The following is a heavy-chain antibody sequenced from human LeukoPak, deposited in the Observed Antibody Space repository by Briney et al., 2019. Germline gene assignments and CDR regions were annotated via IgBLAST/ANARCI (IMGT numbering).Heavy chain of an antibody. Sequence: EASVKVSCKASGFTFTSSFMQWVRQARGQRLEWIGWIAVGSGNTNYAQKFQGRVTITRDMSTSTAYMELSSLRSEATAVYYCAAVFGSGYYYYFDYWGQGALVTVSS. V-gene: IGHV1-58*02. D-gene: IGHD3-22*01. CDR2: IAVGSGNT. CDR1: GFTFTSSF. CDR3: AAVFGSGYYYYFDY. J-gene: IGHJ4*02.